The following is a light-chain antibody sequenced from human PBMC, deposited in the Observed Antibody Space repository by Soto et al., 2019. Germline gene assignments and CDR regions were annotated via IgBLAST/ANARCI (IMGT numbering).Light chain of an antibody. CDR3: QQTYRNPLT. Sequence: DIQMAQSTSNLSASVVEIVTITCRAGQYIGRYLNWYQQKTGKAPKLLIYAASSLHSGVPSRLSGSGSGTDLTITISSMQTEEFETYSCQQTYRNPLTFGGGTKVDIK. J-gene: IGKJ4*01. CDR1: QYIGRY. CDR2: AAS. V-gene: IGKV1-39*01.